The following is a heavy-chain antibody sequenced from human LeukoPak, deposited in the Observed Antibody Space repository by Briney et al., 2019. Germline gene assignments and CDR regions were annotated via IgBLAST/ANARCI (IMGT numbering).Heavy chain of an antibody. D-gene: IGHD3-22*01. Sequence: GGSLRLSCAASGFTFSSYAMHWVRQAPGKGLEWVAVISYDGSNKYYADSVKGRFTISRDNSKNTLYLQMNGLRDEDTAVYYCAGPGGSYAFDYWGQGTLVTVSS. CDR2: ISYDGSNK. CDR3: AGPGGSYAFDY. J-gene: IGHJ4*02. CDR1: GFTFSSYA. V-gene: IGHV3-30-3*01.